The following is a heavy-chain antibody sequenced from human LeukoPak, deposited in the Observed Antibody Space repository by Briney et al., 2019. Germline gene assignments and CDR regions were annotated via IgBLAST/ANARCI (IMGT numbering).Heavy chain of an antibody. CDR2: IYYSGST. CDR1: GGSISSYY. CDR3: ASNYYGSGSYRD. Sequence: PETLSLTCTVSGGSISSYYWSWIRQPPGKGLEWIGYIYYSGSTNYNPSLKSRVAISVDTSKNQFSLRLSSVTAADTAVYYCASNYYGSGSYRDWGQGTLVTVSS. J-gene: IGHJ4*02. D-gene: IGHD3-10*01. V-gene: IGHV4-59*01.